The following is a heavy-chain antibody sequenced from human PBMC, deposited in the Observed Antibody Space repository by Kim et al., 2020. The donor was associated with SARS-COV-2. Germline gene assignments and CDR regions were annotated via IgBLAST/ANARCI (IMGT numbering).Heavy chain of an antibody. V-gene: IGHV5-10-1*01. J-gene: IGHJ4*02. CDR3: ARHGDTIDYFDY. Sequence: YSPSFQGHVTISADKSISTAYLQWSSLKASDTAMYYCARHGDTIDYFDYWGQGTLVTVSS. D-gene: IGHD7-27*01.